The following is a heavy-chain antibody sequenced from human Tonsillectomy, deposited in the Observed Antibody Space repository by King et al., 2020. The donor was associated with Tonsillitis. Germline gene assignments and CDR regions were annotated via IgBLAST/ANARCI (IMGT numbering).Heavy chain of an antibody. CDR1: GFTVSTYW. D-gene: IGHD6-19*01. CDR3: ARDPTYAAVGGAL. V-gene: IGHV3-7*01. Sequence: VQLVESGGGLVQPGGSLRLSCAASGFTVSTYWMSWVRQAQGKGLEWAANIKQDGNEKYYVDSVKGQFTISRDNAKNSLYLQMNSLRDEDTAVYYCARDPTYAAVGGALGGQGTLVTVSS. J-gene: IGHJ4*02. CDR2: IKQDGNEK.